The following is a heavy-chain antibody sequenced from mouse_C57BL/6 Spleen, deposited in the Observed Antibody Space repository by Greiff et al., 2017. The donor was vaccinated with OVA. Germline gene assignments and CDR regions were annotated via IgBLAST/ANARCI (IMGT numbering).Heavy chain of an antibody. CDR2: IRNKANGYTT. V-gene: IGHV7-3*01. CDR1: GFTFTDYY. D-gene: IGHD3-3*01. CDR3: ARWDRLDY. J-gene: IGHJ2*01. Sequence: EVKLMESGGGLVQPGGSLSLSCAASGFTFTDYYMSWVRQPPGKALEWLGFIRNKANGYTTESSACVKGLFTISRDNSQSILYLQMNALRAEDSATYYCARWDRLDYWGQGTTLTVSS.